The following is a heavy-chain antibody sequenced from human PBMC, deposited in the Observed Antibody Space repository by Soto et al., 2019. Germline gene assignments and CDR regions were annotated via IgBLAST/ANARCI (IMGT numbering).Heavy chain of an antibody. D-gene: IGHD3-22*01. CDR2: ISASGRST. J-gene: IGHJ4*02. V-gene: IGHV3-23*01. Sequence: GSLRLSCAASGFTFTSYAMSWVRQAPGKGLEWVSTISASGRSTYYADSVEGRFSISRDNSKNTLYLQMNSLRAEDTAIYYCAKDVIDTSGYYVFHYWGQGTLVTVSS. CDR3: AKDVIDTSGYYVFHY. CDR1: GFTFTSYA.